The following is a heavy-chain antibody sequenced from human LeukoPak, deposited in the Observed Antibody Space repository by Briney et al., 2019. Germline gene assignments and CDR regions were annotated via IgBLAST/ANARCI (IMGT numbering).Heavy chain of an antibody. CDR3: ARFLGARGVIPYYFDY. CDR1: GFTFSSYD. D-gene: IGHD3-10*01. Sequence: GGSLRLSCAASGFTFSSYDMHWVRQATGKGLEWVSAIGTAGDTYYPGSVKGRFTISRDNSKNTLYLQMNSLRAEDTAVYYCARFLGARGVIPYYFDYWGQGTLVTVSS. J-gene: IGHJ4*02. V-gene: IGHV3-13*01. CDR2: IGTAGDT.